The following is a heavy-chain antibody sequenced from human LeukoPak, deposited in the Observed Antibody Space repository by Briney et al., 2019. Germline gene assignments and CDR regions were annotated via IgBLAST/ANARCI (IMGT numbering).Heavy chain of an antibody. CDR1: GGSISSYY. J-gene: IGHJ4*02. CDR3: AREYDIVATRFFDY. Sequence: SETLSLTCTVSGGSISSYYWSWIRQPPGKGLEWIGHIYYSGSPNYNPSLKSRVTISVDATKNQFSLKLSSVTAADTAVYYCAREYDIVATRFFDYWGQGTLVTVSS. V-gene: IGHV4-59*01. CDR2: IYYSGSP. D-gene: IGHD5-12*01.